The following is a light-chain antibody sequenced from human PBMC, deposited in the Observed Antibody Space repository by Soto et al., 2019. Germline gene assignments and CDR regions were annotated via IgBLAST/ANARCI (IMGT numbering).Light chain of an antibody. Sequence: QSVLPQPASVSGSPGQSITISCTGTSSDVGASNSVSWYQQHPDKAPKLMIYDVTNRPSGVSIRFSGSRSGNTASLTISGLQAEDEADYYCTSYNYIYVFGTGTKVTVL. CDR1: SSDVGASNS. CDR3: TSYNYIYV. CDR2: DVT. V-gene: IGLV2-14*01. J-gene: IGLJ1*01.